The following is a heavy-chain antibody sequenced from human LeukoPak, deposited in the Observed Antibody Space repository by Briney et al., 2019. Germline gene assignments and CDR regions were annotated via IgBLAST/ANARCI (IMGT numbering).Heavy chain of an antibody. J-gene: IGHJ4*02. CDR2: IYYSGST. D-gene: IGHD5-12*01. Sequence: KTSETLSLTCTVSGGSISSSSYYWGWIRQPPGKGLEWIGSIYYSGSTYYNPSLKSRVTISVDTSKNQFSLKLSSVTAADTAVYYCARPRAYSGYDGGDYYFDYWGQGTLVTVSS. CDR1: GGSISSSSYY. CDR3: ARPRAYSGYDGGDYYFDY. V-gene: IGHV4-39*01.